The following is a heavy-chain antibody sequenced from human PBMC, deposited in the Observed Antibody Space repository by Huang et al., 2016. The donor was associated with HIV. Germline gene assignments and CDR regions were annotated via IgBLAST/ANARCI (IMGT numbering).Heavy chain of an antibody. J-gene: IGHJ6*02. V-gene: IGHV4-39*02. CDR3: AREVRSVDTDRPDGYYYRGLDV. D-gene: IGHD2-2*03. CDR1: GTSMTSSTFY. Sequence: QLRESGPGLVTPSETLSLTCSASGTSMTSSTFYWGWFRQPPGRGLEWSGRVSFLGNTYYNPSLKGRVTISIDTANKQYSMRLTSVTAADTAVYFGAREVRSVDTDRPDGYYYRGLDVWGQGTTVIVSS. CDR2: VSFLGNT.